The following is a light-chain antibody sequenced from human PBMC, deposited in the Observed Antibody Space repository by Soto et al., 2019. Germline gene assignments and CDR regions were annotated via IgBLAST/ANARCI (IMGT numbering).Light chain of an antibody. CDR1: QSVSSSY. CDR2: GAS. V-gene: IGKV3-20*01. CDR3: HQYVSSPLT. Sequence: EIVLTQSPGTLSLSPGERATLSCRASQSVSSSYLAWYQQKPGQAPRLLIYGASSRATGIPDRFSGSGSGTDFTLTISRLEPEDCAVYYCHQYVSSPLTFGGGTKVEIK. J-gene: IGKJ4*01.